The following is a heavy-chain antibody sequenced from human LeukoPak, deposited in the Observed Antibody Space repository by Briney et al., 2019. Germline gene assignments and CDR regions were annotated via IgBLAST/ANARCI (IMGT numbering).Heavy chain of an antibody. CDR2: INPNSGGT. J-gene: IGHJ4*02. CDR1: GYTFTGYY. V-gene: IGHV1-2*02. D-gene: IGHD6-19*01. Sequence: GASVKVSCKASGYTFTGYYMHWVRQAPGQGLEWMGWINPNSGGTNYAQKFQGRVTVTRDTSISTAYMELSRLRSDDTAVYYCARDGGDSSGWYERFDYWGQGTLVTVSS. CDR3: ARDGGDSSGWYERFDY.